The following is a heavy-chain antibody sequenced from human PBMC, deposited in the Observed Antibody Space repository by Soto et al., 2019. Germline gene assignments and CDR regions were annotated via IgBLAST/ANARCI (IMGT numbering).Heavy chain of an antibody. V-gene: IGHV3-7*03. J-gene: IGHJ6*02. D-gene: IGHD1-26*01. Sequence: EVQLVESGGGLVQPGGSLRLSCAASGFTFSNYWMSWVRQAPGKGLEWVANIKQDGSEKYYVDSVKGRFTISRDNAKNSLYLQMNSVRAEDTAVYYCARDDRGSYYFSEYSGMDVWGQGTTVTVSS. CDR2: IKQDGSEK. CDR1: GFTFSNYW. CDR3: ARDDRGSYYFSEYSGMDV.